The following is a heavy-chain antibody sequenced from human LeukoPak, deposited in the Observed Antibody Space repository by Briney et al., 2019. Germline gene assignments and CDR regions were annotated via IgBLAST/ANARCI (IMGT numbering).Heavy chain of an antibody. Sequence: GGSLRLSCAASGFTFSSYWMSWVRQAPGKGLEWVANIKQDGSEKYYVDSVKGRFTISRDNAKNSLYLQMNSLRAEDTAVYYCARIYCSGGSCYSYYYYGMDVWGQGTTVTVSS. CDR1: GFTFSSYW. D-gene: IGHD2-15*01. CDR3: ARIYCSGGSCYSYYYYGMDV. CDR2: IKQDGSEK. J-gene: IGHJ6*02. V-gene: IGHV3-7*01.